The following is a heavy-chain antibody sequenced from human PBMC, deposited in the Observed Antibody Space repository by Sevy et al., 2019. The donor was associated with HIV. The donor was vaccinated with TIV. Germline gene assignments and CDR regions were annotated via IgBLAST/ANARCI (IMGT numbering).Heavy chain of an antibody. CDR2: SYWNDDK. V-gene: IGHV2-5*01. CDR3: AHSPRVSPRPELPTFDP. Sequence: SGPTLVNPTQTLTLTCTFSGFSLSTSGVGVGWIRQPPGKALEWLALSYWNDDKRYNPSLKSRLTITNDNSKNQVVLTMNNMDPVDTATYYCAHSPRVSPRPELPTFDPWGQGTLVTVSS. CDR1: GFSLSTSGVG. D-gene: IGHD1-26*01. J-gene: IGHJ5*02.